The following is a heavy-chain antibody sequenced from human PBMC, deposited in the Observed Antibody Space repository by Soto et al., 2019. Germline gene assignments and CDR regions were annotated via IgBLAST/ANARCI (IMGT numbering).Heavy chain of an antibody. J-gene: IGHJ4*02. CDR2: IWYDGSNK. Sequence: PGGSLRLSCAASGFTFSSYGMHWVRQAPGKGLEWVAVIWYDGSNKYYADSVKGRFTISRDNSKNTLYLQMNSLRAEDTAVYYCARDKVDGYFDYWGQGTLVTVSS. V-gene: IGHV3-33*01. CDR3: ARDKVDGYFDY. D-gene: IGHD2-15*01. CDR1: GFTFSSYG.